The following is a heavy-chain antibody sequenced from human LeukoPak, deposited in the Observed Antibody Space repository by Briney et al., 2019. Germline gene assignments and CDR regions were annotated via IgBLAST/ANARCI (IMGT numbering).Heavy chain of an antibody. Sequence: ASVKVSCKASGYTFTSYGISWVRQAPGQGLEWMGWVSGYNGNTNYAQKFQARVTMTTDTSTNTAYVELRSLRSDDTAVYYCARDGGTSYEDWFDPWGQGTLVTVSS. J-gene: IGHJ5*02. CDR3: ARDGGTSYEDWFDP. CDR1: GYTFTSYG. CDR2: VSGYNGNT. V-gene: IGHV1-18*01. D-gene: IGHD1-26*01.